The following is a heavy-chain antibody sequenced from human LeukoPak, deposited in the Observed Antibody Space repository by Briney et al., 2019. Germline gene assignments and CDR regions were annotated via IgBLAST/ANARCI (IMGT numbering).Heavy chain of an antibody. Sequence: GGSLRLSCAASGFTFSSYGMHWVRQAPGKGLEWVAFIRYDGSNKYYAGSVKGRFTIPRDNSKNTLYLQMNSLRAEDTAVYYCAKGSRFGELLSDYWGQGTLVTVSS. D-gene: IGHD3-10*01. CDR3: AKGSRFGELLSDY. CDR1: GFTFSSYG. V-gene: IGHV3-30*02. CDR2: IRYDGSNK. J-gene: IGHJ4*02.